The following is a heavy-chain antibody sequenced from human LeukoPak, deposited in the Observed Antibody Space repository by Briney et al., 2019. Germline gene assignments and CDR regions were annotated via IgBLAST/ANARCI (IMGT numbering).Heavy chain of an antibody. Sequence: ASVKVSCKASGYTFTSYAMNWGRQAPGQGLEWMGWINTNTGNPTYAQGFTGRFVFSLDTSVSTAYLQISSLKAEDTAVYYCARDYSYAEYSWFDPWGQGTLVTVSS. CDR2: INTNTGNP. CDR3: ARDYSYAEYSWFDP. J-gene: IGHJ5*02. CDR1: GYTFTSYA. D-gene: IGHD2-21*01. V-gene: IGHV7-4-1*02.